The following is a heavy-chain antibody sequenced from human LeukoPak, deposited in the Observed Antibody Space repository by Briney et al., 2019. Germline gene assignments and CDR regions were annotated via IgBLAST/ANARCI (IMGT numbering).Heavy chain of an antibody. J-gene: IGHJ4*02. CDR2: INPSGGST. Sequence: ASVKVSCTASGYTFTSYYMHWVRQAPGQGLEWMGIINPSGGSTSYAQTFQGRVTMTRDTSTSTVYMELSSLRSEDTAVYYCARALVGATRCFDYWGQGTLVTVSS. D-gene: IGHD1-26*01. CDR3: ARALVGATRCFDY. CDR1: GYTFTSYY. V-gene: IGHV1-46*01.